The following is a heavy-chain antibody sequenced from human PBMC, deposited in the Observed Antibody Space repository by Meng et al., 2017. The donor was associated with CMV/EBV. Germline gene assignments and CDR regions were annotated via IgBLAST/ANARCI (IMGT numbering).Heavy chain of an antibody. CDR1: GVSISSYY. V-gene: IGHV4-59*01. Sequence: SETLSLTCTVSGVSISSYYWSWIRQPPGKGLEWIGHIYYGGSINYNPSLKSRVTMSVDTSKNQFSLKLSSVTAADTAVYYCASQYSGTYYREFDYWGQGTLVTVSS. CDR3: ASQYSGTYYREFDY. J-gene: IGHJ4*02. CDR2: IYYGGSI. D-gene: IGHD1-26*01.